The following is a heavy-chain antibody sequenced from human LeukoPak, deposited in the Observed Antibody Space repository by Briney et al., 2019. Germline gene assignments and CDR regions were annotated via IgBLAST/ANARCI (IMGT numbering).Heavy chain of an antibody. V-gene: IGHV4-31*03. CDR3: ARLRQQLVQGWFDP. J-gene: IGHJ5*02. CDR2: IYYSGST. Sequence: SQTLSLTCTVSGGSISSGGYYWSWIRQHPGKGLEWIGYIYYSGSTYYNPSLKSRVTISVDTSKNQFSLKLSSVTAADTAVYYRARLRQQLVQGWFDPWGQGTLVTVSS. D-gene: IGHD6-13*01. CDR1: GGSISSGGYY.